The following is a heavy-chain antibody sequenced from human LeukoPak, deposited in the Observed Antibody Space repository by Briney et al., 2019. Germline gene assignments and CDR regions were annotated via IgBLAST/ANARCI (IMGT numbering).Heavy chain of an antibody. CDR3: ARTRASSGWSDYWYFDL. CDR1: GGSISSYY. V-gene: IGHV4-59*08. D-gene: IGHD6-19*01. CDR2: IYYSGST. J-gene: IGHJ2*01. Sequence: ETLSLTCTVSGGSISSYYWSWIRRPPGKGLEWIGYIYYSGSTNYNPSLKSRVTISVDTSKNQFSLKLSSVTAADTAVYYCARTRASSGWSDYWYFDLWGRGTLVTVSS.